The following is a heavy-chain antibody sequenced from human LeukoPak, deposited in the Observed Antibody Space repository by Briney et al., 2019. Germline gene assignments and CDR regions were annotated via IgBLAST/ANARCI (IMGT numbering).Heavy chain of an antibody. CDR3: ARAGHYTRPRDAFDI. V-gene: IGHV3-7*01. D-gene: IGHD3-3*01. CDR1: GFTFSMYW. J-gene: IGHJ3*02. CDR2: IKVDGSEI. Sequence: GGSLRLSCAASGFTFSMYWMSWVRQAPGKGPEWVANIKVDGSEIYYVDSVKGRFTISRDNAKNSLYLQMNSLRAEDTAVYYCARAGHYTRPRDAFDIWGQGTMVTVSS.